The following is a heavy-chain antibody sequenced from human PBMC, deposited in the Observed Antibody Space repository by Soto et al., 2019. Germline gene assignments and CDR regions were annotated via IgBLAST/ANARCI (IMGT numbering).Heavy chain of an antibody. CDR2: ISYDGSNK. J-gene: IGHJ4*02. CDR1: GFTFSSYA. V-gene: IGHV3-30*04. CDR3: ARDLCSGGSCFDY. Sequence: GGSLRLSCAASGFTFSSYAMHWVRQAPGKGLEWVAVISYDGSNKYYADSVKGRFTISRDNSKNTLYLQMNSLRAEDTAVYYCARDLCSGGSCFDYWGQGTLVTVSS. D-gene: IGHD2-15*01.